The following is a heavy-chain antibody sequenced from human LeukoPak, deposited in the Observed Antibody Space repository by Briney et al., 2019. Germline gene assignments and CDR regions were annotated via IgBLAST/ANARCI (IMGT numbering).Heavy chain of an antibody. CDR2: ISAYNGNT. CDR3: ARVRGYGSKSWFDP. CDR1: GYTFTSYG. V-gene: IGHV1-18*01. D-gene: IGHD5-12*01. Sequence: ASVKVSCKASGYTFTSYGISWVRQAPGQGLEWMGWISAYNGNTNFAQKLQDRVTMTTDTSTSTAYMELSRLRSDDTAVYYCARVRGYGSKSWFDPWGQGTLVTVSS. J-gene: IGHJ5*02.